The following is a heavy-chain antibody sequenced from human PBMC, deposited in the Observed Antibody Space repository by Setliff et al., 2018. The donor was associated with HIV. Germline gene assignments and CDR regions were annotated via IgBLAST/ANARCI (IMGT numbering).Heavy chain of an antibody. CDR1: GGSFSGHY. V-gene: IGHV4-34*01. J-gene: IGHJ4*01. Sequence: SETLSLTCAVYGGSFSGHYWSWIRQTPGKGLEWIGDISHSGSTNYNPSLKSRVTISVDTSKNQFSLRLTSVTAADTAVYFCARGSRSPLVNKFRVTPAFDYWAQGTRSTVPQ. D-gene: IGHD2-21*02. CDR2: ISHSGST. CDR3: ARGSRSPLVNKFRVTPAFDY.